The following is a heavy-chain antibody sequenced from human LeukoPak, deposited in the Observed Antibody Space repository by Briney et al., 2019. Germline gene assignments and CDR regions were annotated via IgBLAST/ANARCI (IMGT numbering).Heavy chain of an antibody. D-gene: IGHD4-17*01. Sequence: PSETLSLTCAVSGGSISSGGYSWSWIRQPPGKGLEWIGYILHSGSTYYNPSLKSRVTISVDRSKNQFSLKLSSVTAADTAVYYCASGSTVTRGGYFDYWGQGTLVTVSS. CDR1: GGSISSGGYS. V-gene: IGHV4-30-2*01. J-gene: IGHJ4*02. CDR2: ILHSGST. CDR3: ASGSTVTRGGYFDY.